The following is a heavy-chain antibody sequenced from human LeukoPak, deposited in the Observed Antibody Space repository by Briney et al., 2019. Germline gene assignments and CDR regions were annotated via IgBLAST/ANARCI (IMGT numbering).Heavy chain of an antibody. CDR3: ARNIPERYCSSTSCYYGGTNWFDP. V-gene: IGHV1-46*01. Sequence: GASVKVSCKASGGTFSSYAISWVRQAPGQGLEWMGIINPSGGSTSYAQKFQGRVTMTRDTSTSTVYMELSSLRSEDTAVYYCARNIPERYCSSTSCYYGGTNWFDPWGQGTLVTVSS. CDR1: GGTFSSYA. CDR2: INPSGGST. J-gene: IGHJ5*02. D-gene: IGHD2-2*01.